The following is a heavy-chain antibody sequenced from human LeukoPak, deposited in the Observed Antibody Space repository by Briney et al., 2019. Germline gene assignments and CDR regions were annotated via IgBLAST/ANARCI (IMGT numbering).Heavy chain of an antibody. V-gene: IGHV3-21*01. D-gene: IGHD3-22*01. CDR1: GFTFSSYS. Sequence: PGGSLRLSCAASGFTFSSYSMNWVRQAPGKGLEWVSSISSSSYIYYADSVKGRFTISRDNAKNSLYLQMNSLRAEDTAVYYCAREKSSGSTFDYWGQGTLVTVSS. CDR3: AREKSSGSTFDY. J-gene: IGHJ4*02. CDR2: ISSSSYI.